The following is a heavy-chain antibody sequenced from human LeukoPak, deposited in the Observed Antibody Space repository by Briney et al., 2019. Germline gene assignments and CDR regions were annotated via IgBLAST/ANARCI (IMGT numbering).Heavy chain of an antibody. CDR2: ISGSGGST. D-gene: IGHD4-17*01. CDR3: AKEAYGDYGPFDY. J-gene: IGHJ4*02. V-gene: IGHV3-23*01. CDR1: GFTFSSYA. Sequence: GGSLRLSCAASGFTFSSYAMSWVRQAPGKELEWVSAISGSGGSTYNADSVKGRFTIFRDNSKNTLYLQMDSLRAEDTAVYYCAKEAYGDYGPFDYWGQGTLVTVSS.